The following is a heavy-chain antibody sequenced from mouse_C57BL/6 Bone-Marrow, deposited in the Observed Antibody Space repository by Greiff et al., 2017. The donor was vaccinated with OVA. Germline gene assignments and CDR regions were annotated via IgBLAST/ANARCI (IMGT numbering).Heavy chain of an antibody. CDR1: GYTFTSYW. CDR3: ARNCYRYFDV. D-gene: IGHD4-1*01. V-gene: IGHV1-64*01. Sequence: QVQLQQPGAELVKPGASVKLSCKASGYTFTSYWMHWVKQRPGQGLEWIGMIHPSSGSTNYNEKFKSKATLTVDKSSSTAYMQLSSLTSEDAAGYYCARNCYRYFDVWGTGTTVTVSS. J-gene: IGHJ1*03. CDR2: IHPSSGST.